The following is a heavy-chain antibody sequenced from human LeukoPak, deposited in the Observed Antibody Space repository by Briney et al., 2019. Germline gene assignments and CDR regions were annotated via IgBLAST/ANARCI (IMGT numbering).Heavy chain of an antibody. CDR3: ASGIAVAGTSDY. J-gene: IGHJ4*02. D-gene: IGHD6-19*01. CDR2: IYSGGST. Sequence: GRSLRLSCAASGFTVSSNYMSWVRQAPGKGLEWVSVIYSGGSTYYADSVKGRFTISRDNSKNTLYLQMNSLRAEDTAVYYCASGIAVAGTSDYWGQGTLVTVSS. CDR1: GFTVSSNY. V-gene: IGHV3-53*01.